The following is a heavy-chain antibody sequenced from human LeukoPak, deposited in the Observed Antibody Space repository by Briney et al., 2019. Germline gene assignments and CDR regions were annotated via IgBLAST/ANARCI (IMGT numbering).Heavy chain of an antibody. V-gene: IGHV3-74*01. CDR3: VSFYETY. D-gene: IGHD2/OR15-2a*01. CDR2: INSDGSWT. CDR1: GNYW. J-gene: IGHJ4*02. Sequence: GGSLRLSCAASGNYWMHWVRQVPGKGPVWVSHINSDGSWTSYADSVKGRFTISKDNAKNTVYLQMNSLRAEDTAVYYCVSFYETYWGRGTLVTVSS.